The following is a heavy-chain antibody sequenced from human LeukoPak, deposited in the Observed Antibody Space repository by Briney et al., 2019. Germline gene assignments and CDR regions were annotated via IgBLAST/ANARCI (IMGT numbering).Heavy chain of an antibody. D-gene: IGHD3-3*01. V-gene: IGHV5-51*01. CDR1: GYSFTSYW. CDR3: AREGHYDFWSGYEYNWFDP. CDR2: IYPGDSDT. J-gene: IGHJ5*02. Sequence: GESLKISCKGSGYSFTSYWIGWVRQMPGKGLEWMGIIYPGDSDTRYSPSFQGQVTISADKSISTAYLQWSSLKASDTAMYYCAREGHYDFWSGYEYNWFDPWGQGTLVTVSS.